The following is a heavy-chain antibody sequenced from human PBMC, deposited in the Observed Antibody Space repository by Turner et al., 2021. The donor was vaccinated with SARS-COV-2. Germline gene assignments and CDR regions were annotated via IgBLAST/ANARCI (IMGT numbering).Heavy chain of an antibody. Sequence: EVQLVESGGGLVKPGGSLRLPCEASGFPFSSYSMNWVRQAPGKGLEWVSSISSRISYIYYADSVKGRFTISRDNAKNSLYLQMNSLRAEDTAVYYCARGDDFWSGYSNYGMDVWGQGTTVTVSS. CDR3: ARGDDFWSGYSNYGMDV. D-gene: IGHD3-3*01. J-gene: IGHJ6*02. V-gene: IGHV3-21*01. CDR2: ISSRISYI. CDR1: GFPFSSYS.